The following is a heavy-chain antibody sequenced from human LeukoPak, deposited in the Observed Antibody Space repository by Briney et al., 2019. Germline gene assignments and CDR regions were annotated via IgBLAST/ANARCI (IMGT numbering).Heavy chain of an antibody. CDR3: ASRGYGYGYDLGDAFDI. J-gene: IGHJ3*02. D-gene: IGHD5-18*01. Sequence: GGSLRLSCAASGFTFGGSAMHWFRQASGKGLEWVGCIRSKANSYATAYAASVKGRFTVSRDDSKNTAYLQMNSLKTEDTAVYYCASRGYGYGYDLGDAFDIWGQGTMVTVSS. CDR2: IRSKANSYAT. CDR1: GFTFGGSA. V-gene: IGHV3-73*01.